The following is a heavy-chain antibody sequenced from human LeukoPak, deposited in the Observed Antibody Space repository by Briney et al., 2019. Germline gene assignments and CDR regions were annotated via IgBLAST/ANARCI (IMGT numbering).Heavy chain of an antibody. CDR2: ISYDGSNK. D-gene: IGHD3-22*01. J-gene: IGHJ4*02. CDR3: AKDASRDSNGYHLAY. CDR1: GFTFSSYG. Sequence: GGSLRLSCAASGFTFSSYGMHWVRQAPGKGLEWVAVISYDGSNKNYADSVKGRFTISRDNSKNTLYLQMSSLRAEDTAVYYCAKDASRDSNGYHLAYWGQGTPVTVSS. V-gene: IGHV3-30*18.